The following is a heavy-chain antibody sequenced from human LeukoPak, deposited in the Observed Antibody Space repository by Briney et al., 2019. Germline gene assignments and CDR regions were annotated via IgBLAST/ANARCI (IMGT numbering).Heavy chain of an antibody. J-gene: IGHJ4*02. V-gene: IGHV1-2*02. D-gene: IGHD6-13*01. Sequence: ASVTVSCKASGYTFTGYYMHWVRQAPGQGLEWMGRINPDSGGTNYPQKFQGRVTVTRDTSISTAYMELSSLRSDDTAVYYCARGKAVGGTRYFDYWGQGTLVTVSS. CDR2: INPDSGGT. CDR3: ARGKAVGGTRYFDY. CDR1: GYTFTGYY.